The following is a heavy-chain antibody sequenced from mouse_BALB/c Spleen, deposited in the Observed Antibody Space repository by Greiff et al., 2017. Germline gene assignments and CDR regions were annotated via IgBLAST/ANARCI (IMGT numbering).Heavy chain of an antibody. CDR3: ARSGANWDGFDY. D-gene: IGHD4-1*01. V-gene: IGHV5-17*02. Sequence: EVQVVESGGGLVQPGGSRKLSCAASGFTFSSFGMHWVRQAPEKGLEWVAYISSGSSTIYYADTVKGRFTISRDNPKNTLFLQMTSLRSEDTAMYYCARSGANWDGFDYWGQGTTLTVSS. J-gene: IGHJ2*01. CDR1: GFTFSSFG. CDR2: ISSGSSTI.